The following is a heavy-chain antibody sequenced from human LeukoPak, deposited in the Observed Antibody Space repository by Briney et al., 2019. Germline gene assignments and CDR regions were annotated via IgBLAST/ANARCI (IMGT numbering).Heavy chain of an antibody. CDR2: IGTSTSYI. D-gene: IGHD3-22*01. Sequence: GGSLRLSCAASGFTFSTYIMNWVRQTPGKGLEWVSSIGTSTSYIYYADSVKGRFTTSRDNSKNTLYLQMNSLRAEDTAVYYCARERARGYDYWGQGTLVTVSS. CDR3: ARERARGYDY. J-gene: IGHJ4*02. CDR1: GFTFSTYI. V-gene: IGHV3-21*01.